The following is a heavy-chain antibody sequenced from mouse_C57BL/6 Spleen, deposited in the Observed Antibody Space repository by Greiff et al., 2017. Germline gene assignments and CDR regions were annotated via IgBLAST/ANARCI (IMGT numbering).Heavy chain of an antibody. CDR2: IDPSDSYT. V-gene: IGHV1-69*01. CDR1: GYTFTSYW. CDR3: SRKGENVDFGD. Sequence: QVQLQQPGAELVMPGASVKLSCKASGYTFTSYWMHWVKQRPGQGLEWIGEIDPSDSYTNYNQKFKGKSTLTVDKSSSTAYMQLSSLTSEEAAVYYWSRKGENVDFGDWGHGTTLTVSS. J-gene: IGHJ2*01.